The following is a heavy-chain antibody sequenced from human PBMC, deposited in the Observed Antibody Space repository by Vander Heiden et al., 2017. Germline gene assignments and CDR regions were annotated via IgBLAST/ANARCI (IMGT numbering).Heavy chain of an antibody. CDR2: MNPNSGNT. Sequence: SCKASGYTFTSYDINWVRQATGQGLEWMGWMNPNSGNTGYAQKFQGRVTMTRNTSISTAYMELSSLRSEDTAGYYGAREGGLVRGDYWGQGTLVTVSS. CDR1: GYTFTSYD. D-gene: IGHD3-10*02. CDR3: AREGGLVRGDY. J-gene: IGHJ4*02. V-gene: IGHV1-8*01.